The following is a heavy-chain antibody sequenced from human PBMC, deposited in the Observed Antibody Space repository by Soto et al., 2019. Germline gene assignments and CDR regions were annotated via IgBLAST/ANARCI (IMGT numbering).Heavy chain of an antibody. CDR1: GFSLSTSGVG. Sequence: SGPKLGHPTQTLTLTFTFSGFSLSTSGVGVGWIRQPPGKALEWLALIYWDDDKRYSPSLKSRLTITKDTSKNQVVLTMTNMDPVDTATYYCAHSFGGYDYFDYWGQRTQVPVSS. V-gene: IGHV2-5*02. J-gene: IGHJ4*02. CDR2: IYWDDDK. CDR3: AHSFGGYDYFDY. D-gene: IGHD5-12*01.